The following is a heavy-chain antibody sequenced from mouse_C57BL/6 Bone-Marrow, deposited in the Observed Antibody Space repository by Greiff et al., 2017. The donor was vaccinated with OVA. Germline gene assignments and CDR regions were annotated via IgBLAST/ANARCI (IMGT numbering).Heavy chain of an antibody. D-gene: IGHD2-5*01. J-gene: IGHJ1*03. Sequence: EVQVVESGGGLVKPGGSLKLSCAASGFTFSDYGMHWVRQAPEKGLEWVAYISSGSSTIYYADTVKGRFTISRDNAKNTLFLQMTSLRSEDTAMYYCAIPYYSTFWYFDVWGTGTTVTVSS. CDR3: AIPYYSTFWYFDV. CDR1: GFTFSDYG. CDR2: ISSGSSTI. V-gene: IGHV5-17*01.